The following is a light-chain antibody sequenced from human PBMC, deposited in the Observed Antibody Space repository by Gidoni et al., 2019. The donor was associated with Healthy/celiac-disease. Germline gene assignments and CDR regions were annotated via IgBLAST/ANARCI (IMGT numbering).Light chain of an antibody. CDR3: QQYYSSSFT. J-gene: IGKJ5*01. V-gene: IGKV1-8*01. CDR2: AAS. CDR1: QGISRY. Sequence: ASRMTQSPSSLSASTGDRVTITCRASQGISRYLAWYQQKPGKAPKLLIYAASTLQSGVPSRFSGSGSGTDFTLTISCLQPEDFATYYCQQYYSSSFTFGQGTRLEIK.